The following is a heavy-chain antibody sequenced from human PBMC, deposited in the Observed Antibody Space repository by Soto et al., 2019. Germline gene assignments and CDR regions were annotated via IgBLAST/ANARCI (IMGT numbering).Heavy chain of an antibody. J-gene: IGHJ6*02. Sequence: DSVKVSCKASGYTFTSYYMHWVRQAPGQGLEWMGIINPSGGSTSYAQKFQGRVTMTRDTSTSTVYMELSSLRSEDTAVYYCARDRDYAFVDYYYYYGMDVWGQGTTVTVSS. CDR2: INPSGGST. CDR1: GYTFTSYY. D-gene: IGHD2-2*01. CDR3: ARDRDYAFVDYYYYYGMDV. V-gene: IGHV1-46*01.